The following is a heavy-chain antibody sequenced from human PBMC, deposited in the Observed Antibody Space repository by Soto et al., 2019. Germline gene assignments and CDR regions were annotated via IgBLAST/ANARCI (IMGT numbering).Heavy chain of an antibody. J-gene: IGHJ3*02. CDR1: GYSFTSYW. V-gene: IGHV5-51*01. CDR3: ARHITMVRGVITDAFDI. Sequence: PGESLKISCKGSGYSFTSYWIGWVRQMPGKGLEWMGIIYPGDSDTRYSPSFQGQVTISADKSISTAYLQWSSLKASDTAMYYCARHITMVRGVITDAFDIWGQGTMVTVSS. D-gene: IGHD3-10*01. CDR2: IYPGDSDT.